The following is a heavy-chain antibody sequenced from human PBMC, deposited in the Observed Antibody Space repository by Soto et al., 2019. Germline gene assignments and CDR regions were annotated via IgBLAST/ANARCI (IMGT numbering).Heavy chain of an antibody. CDR1: GGSISSGGYY. V-gene: IGHV4-31*03. CDR3: ARDRELAGFDY. Sequence: PSETLSLTCTVSGGSISSGGYYWSWIRQHPGKGLEWIGYIYYSGSTYYNPSLKSRVTISVDTSKNQFSLKLSSVTAADTAVYYCARDRELAGFDYWGQGTLVTVSS. J-gene: IGHJ4*02. D-gene: IGHD1-7*01. CDR2: IYYSGST.